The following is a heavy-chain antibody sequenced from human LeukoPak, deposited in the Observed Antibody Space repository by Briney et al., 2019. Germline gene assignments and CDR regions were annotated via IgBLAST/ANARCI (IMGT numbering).Heavy chain of an antibody. Sequence: ASVKVSCKASGGTFSNYAISWVRQAPGQGLEWMGRIIPHLAIADYAQKFQGRVTITADKSMSTAYMEVSSLRSEDTAVYYCASGSRIRYFAWPHTTGDYWGQGTLVTVSS. CDR2: IIPHLAIA. CDR1: GGTFSNYA. V-gene: IGHV1-69*04. J-gene: IGHJ4*02. CDR3: ASGSRIRYFAWPHTTGDY. D-gene: IGHD3-9*01.